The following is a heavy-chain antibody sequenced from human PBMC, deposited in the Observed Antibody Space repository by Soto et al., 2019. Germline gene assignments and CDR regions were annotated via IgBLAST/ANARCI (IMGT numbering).Heavy chain of an antibody. CDR1: GFTVSSNY. CDR2: IYSGGST. V-gene: IGHV3-66*01. Sequence: GGSLRLSCAASGFTVSSNYMSWVRQAPGKGLEWVSVIYSGGSTYYADPVKGRFTISRDNSKNTLYLQMNSLRAEDRAVYYCARDADSSSWYMRNYYYYGMDVWGQVTTVTVSS. J-gene: IGHJ6*02. D-gene: IGHD6-13*01. CDR3: ARDADSSSWYMRNYYYYGMDV.